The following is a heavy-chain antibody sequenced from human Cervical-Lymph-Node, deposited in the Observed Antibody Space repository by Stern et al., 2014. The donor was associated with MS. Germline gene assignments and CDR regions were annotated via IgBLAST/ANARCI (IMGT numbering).Heavy chain of an antibody. CDR3: ASANCSSTSCPNWFDP. D-gene: IGHD2-2*01. V-gene: IGHV4-30-4*01. J-gene: IGHJ5*02. Sequence: QVQLQESGPGLVKSSQTLSLTCTVSGGSISSGDYYWSWIRQPPGKGLEWIGYIYYSGSTYYNPSLKSRVTISVDTSKNQFSLKLSSVTAADTAVYYCASANCSSTSCPNWFDPWGQGTLVTVSS. CDR2: IYYSGST. CDR1: GGSISSGDYY.